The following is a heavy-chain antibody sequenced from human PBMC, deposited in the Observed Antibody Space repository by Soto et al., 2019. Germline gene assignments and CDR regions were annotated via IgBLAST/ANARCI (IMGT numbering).Heavy chain of an antibody. CDR1: GGTFSSYA. J-gene: IGHJ6*02. CDR2: IIPIFGTA. CDR3: ARVLVPAAKAFNGMDV. D-gene: IGHD2-2*01. Sequence: GASVKVSCKASGGTFSSYAISWVRQAPGQGLEWMGGIIPIFGTANYAQKFQGRVTITADKSTSTAYMELSSLRSEDTAVYYCARVLVPAAKAFNGMDVWGQGTTVTVSS. V-gene: IGHV1-69*06.